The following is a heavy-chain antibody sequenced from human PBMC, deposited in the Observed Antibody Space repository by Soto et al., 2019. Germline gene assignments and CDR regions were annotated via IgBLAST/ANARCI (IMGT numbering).Heavy chain of an antibody. Sequence: GGSLRLSCAASGFTVSSNYMSWVRQAPGKGLEWVSVIYSGGSTYYADSVKGRFTISRDNSKNTLYLQMNSLRAEDTAVYYCARDYYDSSGYYPWGQGTLVTVSS. D-gene: IGHD3-22*01. CDR2: IYSGGST. CDR3: ARDYYDSSGYYP. J-gene: IGHJ5*02. V-gene: IGHV3-66*01. CDR1: GFTVSSNY.